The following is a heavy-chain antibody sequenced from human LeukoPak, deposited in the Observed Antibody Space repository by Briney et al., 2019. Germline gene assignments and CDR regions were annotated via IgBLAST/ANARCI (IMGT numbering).Heavy chain of an antibody. CDR3: ARDHGSGSYPGYYYYVMDV. CDR2: ISYDGSNK. Sequence: PGGSLRLSCAASGFTFSNYAMHWVRQAPGKGLEWVVVISYDGSNKYYADSVKGRFTISRDNSKNTLYLQMNSLRAEDTAVYYCARDHGSGSYPGYYYYVMDVWGQGTTVTVSS. J-gene: IGHJ6*02. V-gene: IGHV3-30-3*01. CDR1: GFTFSNYA. D-gene: IGHD1-26*01.